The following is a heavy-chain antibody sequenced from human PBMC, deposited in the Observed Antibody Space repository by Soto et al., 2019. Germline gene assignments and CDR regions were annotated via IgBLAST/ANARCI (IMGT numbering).Heavy chain of an antibody. CDR2: IYYSGST. V-gene: IGHV4-59*01. D-gene: IGHD3-3*01. CDR3: ARVTYYDFWSGSLFDY. CDR1: GGSISSYY. Sequence: ETLSLTCTVSGGSISSYYWSWIRQPPGKGLEWIGYIYYSGSTNYNPSLKSRVTISVDTSKNQFSLKLSSVTAADTAVYHCARVTYYDFWSGSLFDYWGQGTLVTVSS. J-gene: IGHJ4*02.